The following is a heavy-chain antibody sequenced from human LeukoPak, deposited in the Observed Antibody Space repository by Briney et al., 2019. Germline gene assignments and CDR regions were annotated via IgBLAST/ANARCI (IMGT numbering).Heavy chain of an antibody. Sequence: PGASLRLSCASSGFTFSSYGIHCVRDAADKGLEWAAVISYDRSYKFYADSVKDRFTISRDSSKNTLYLQMNSLRAEDTAVYSCAKDPFDYWGQGTLVTVSS. J-gene: IGHJ4*02. CDR3: AKDPFDY. V-gene: IGHV3-30*18. CDR1: GFTFSSYG. CDR2: ISYDRSYK.